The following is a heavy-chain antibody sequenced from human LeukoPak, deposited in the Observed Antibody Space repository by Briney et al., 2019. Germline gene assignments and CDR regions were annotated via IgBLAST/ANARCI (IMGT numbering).Heavy chain of an antibody. D-gene: IGHD3-22*01. Sequence: GGSLRLSCAASGFTFSSYWMYWVRQAPGKGLVWVSRLNSDGSSTSYADSVKGRFTISRDNAKNTLYLQMNSLRAEDTAVYYCAISRFATYYYDSSVPYDFDYWGQGTLVTVSS. V-gene: IGHV3-74*01. J-gene: IGHJ4*02. CDR1: GFTFSSYW. CDR3: AISRFATYYYDSSVPYDFDY. CDR2: LNSDGSST.